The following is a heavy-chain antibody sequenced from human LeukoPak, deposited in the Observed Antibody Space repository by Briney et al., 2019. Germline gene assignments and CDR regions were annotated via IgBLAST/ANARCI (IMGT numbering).Heavy chain of an antibody. J-gene: IGHJ4*02. Sequence: GGSLRLSCAASGFTFSSYGMHWVRQAPGKGLEWVAVIWYDGSNKYYADSVKGRFTISRDNSKNTLYLQMNSLRAEDTAVYYCARGPGGKSARAFDYWGQGTLVTVSS. CDR1: GFTFSSYG. CDR3: ARGPGGKSARAFDY. V-gene: IGHV3-33*01. D-gene: IGHD2-15*01. CDR2: IWYDGSNK.